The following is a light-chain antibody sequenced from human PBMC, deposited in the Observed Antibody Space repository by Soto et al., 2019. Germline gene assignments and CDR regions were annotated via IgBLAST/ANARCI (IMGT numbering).Light chain of an antibody. CDR1: QSVAGN. Sequence: EIVMTQSPATLSVSPGETATLSCRASQSVAGNLAWYQQKPGQPPRLLIYGVSTRATGVPARFSGSGSETDFSLTIRSLQIEDFALYYCQQSNNWPPLTFGGGTTGDIK. CDR3: QQSNNWPPLT. CDR2: GVS. V-gene: IGKV3-15*01. J-gene: IGKJ4*01.